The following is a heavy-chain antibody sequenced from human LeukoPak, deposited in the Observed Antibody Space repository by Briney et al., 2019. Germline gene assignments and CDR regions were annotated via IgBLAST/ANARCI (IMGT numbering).Heavy chain of an antibody. V-gene: IGHV3-49*03. CDR2: IRSKVYGGAP. D-gene: IGHD6-19*01. CDR1: GFTFADFT. Sequence: GGSLRLSCSASGFTFADFTMSWFRQSPGQGLEWVGFIRSKVYGGAPEHAASVAARFTVSRDDSTSIAYLQMNSLQAEDTAVYYCARGSGRYVMVDWWGQGTLVTVSS. J-gene: IGHJ4*02. CDR3: ARGSGRYVMVDW.